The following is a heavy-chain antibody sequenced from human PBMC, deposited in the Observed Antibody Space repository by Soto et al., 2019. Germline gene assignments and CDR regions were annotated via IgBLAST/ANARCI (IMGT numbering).Heavy chain of an antibody. Sequence: ASVKVSCKAPGYTFTVYYMHWVRQAPGQGLEWMGWINPKSGGTMYPQKFQGRVTMTWDTSISTAYMALTRLRSDDTAVYYCARDLAKGGGSAGFDYWGQGTLVTVSS. V-gene: IGHV1-2*02. J-gene: IGHJ4*02. CDR2: INPKSGGT. CDR3: ARDLAKGGGSAGFDY. D-gene: IGHD1-26*01. CDR1: GYTFTVYY.